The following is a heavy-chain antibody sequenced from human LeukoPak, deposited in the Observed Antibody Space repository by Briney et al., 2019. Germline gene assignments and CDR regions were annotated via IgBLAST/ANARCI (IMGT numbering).Heavy chain of an antibody. V-gene: IGHV1-18*01. CDR2: ISAYNGNT. D-gene: IGHD3-10*01. Sequence: GASVKVSCKASGYTFTSYGISWVRQAPGQGLEWMGWISAYNGNTNYAQKLQGRVTMTTDTSTSTAYMELRSLRSDDTAVYYCARALLGFGELSYNWFDPWGQETLVTVSP. CDR3: ARALLGFGELSYNWFDP. CDR1: GYTFTSYG. J-gene: IGHJ5*02.